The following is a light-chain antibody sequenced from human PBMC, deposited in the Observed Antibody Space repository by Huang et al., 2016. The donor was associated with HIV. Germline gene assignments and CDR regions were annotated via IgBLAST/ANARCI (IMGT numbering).Light chain of an antibody. CDR3: QQYNDWPPIT. CDR2: DAS. Sequence: EIVMTQSPGTLSVSPGERVTLSCSANASVSSSLAWYQQVSGQPPRLLIYDASTRATGIPARFIGSGSGTNFTLTISSLQSEDFAVYYCQQYNDWPPITFGQGTRLDIK. V-gene: IGKV3-15*01. J-gene: IGKJ5*01. CDR1: ASVSSS.